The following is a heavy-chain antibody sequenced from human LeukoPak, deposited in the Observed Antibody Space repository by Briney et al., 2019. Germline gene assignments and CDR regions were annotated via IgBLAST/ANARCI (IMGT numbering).Heavy chain of an antibody. J-gene: IGHJ6*02. Sequence: GRSLRLSCAASGFTFSSYGMHWVRQAPGKGLEWVAVIWYDGSNKYYADSVKGRFTISRDNSKNTLYLQMNSLRAEDTAVYYCAREADSSGSRYYYYGMDVWGQGTTVTVSS. D-gene: IGHD3-22*01. CDR2: IWYDGSNK. CDR3: AREADSSGSRYYYYGMDV. CDR1: GFTFSSYG. V-gene: IGHV3-33*01.